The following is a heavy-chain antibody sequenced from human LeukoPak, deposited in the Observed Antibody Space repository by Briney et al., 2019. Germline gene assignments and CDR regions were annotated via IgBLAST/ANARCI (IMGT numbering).Heavy chain of an antibody. J-gene: IGHJ6*03. V-gene: IGHV1-46*03. CDR2: INPSGGST. CDR3: ARSPCHNWSSSTSCYKAFYYMDV. D-gene: IGHD2-2*02. CDR1: GYTFTSYY. Sequence: ASVKVSCKASGYTFTSYYMHWVRQAPGQGLEWMGIINPSGGSTSYAQKFQGRVTMTRDTSTSTVYMELSSLRSEDTAVYYCARSPCHNWSSSTSCYKAFYYMDVWGKGTTVTVSS.